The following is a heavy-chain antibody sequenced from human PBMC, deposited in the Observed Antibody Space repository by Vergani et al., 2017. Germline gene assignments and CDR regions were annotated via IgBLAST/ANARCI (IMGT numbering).Heavy chain of an antibody. V-gene: IGHV1-69*13. D-gene: IGHD3-10*01. Sequence: QVQLVQSGAEVKKPGSSVKVSCKASGGTFSSYAISWVRQAPGQGLEWMGRFIPIFGTANYAQKFQGRVTITADESTSTAYMELSSLRSEDTAVYYCARVISLSSGSPYYYYYGVDVWGQGTTVTVSS. CDR1: GGTFSSYA. CDR3: ARVISLSSGSPYYYYYGVDV. CDR2: FIPIFGTA. J-gene: IGHJ6*02.